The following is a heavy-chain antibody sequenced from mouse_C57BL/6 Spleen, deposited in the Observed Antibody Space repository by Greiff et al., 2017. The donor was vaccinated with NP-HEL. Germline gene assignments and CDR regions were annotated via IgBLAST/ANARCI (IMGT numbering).Heavy chain of an antibody. D-gene: IGHD1-1*01. Sequence: VQLQQSGAELVKPGASVKISCKASGYAFSSYWMNWVQQRPGKGLEWIGQIYPGDGDTNYNGKFKGKATLTADKSSSTAYMQISSLTSEDSAVYFGARRDYGEDYFDYWGQGTTLTVSS. CDR1: GYAFSSYW. CDR2: IYPGDGDT. CDR3: ARRDYGEDYFDY. V-gene: IGHV1-80*01. J-gene: IGHJ2*01.